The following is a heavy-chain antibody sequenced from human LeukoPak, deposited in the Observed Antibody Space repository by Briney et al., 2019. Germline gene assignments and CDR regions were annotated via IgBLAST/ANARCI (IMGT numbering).Heavy chain of an antibody. J-gene: IGHJ5*02. Sequence: PSETLSLTCTVSGGSISSSRYYWGWIRQPPGKGLEWIVSIYYSGSTHYNPSLKSRVTISVDTSKNQFSLKLSSVTAADTAVYYCARHRITYYDFWSGYHGGEWFDPWGQGTLVTVSS. V-gene: IGHV4-39*01. D-gene: IGHD3-3*01. CDR1: GGSISSSRYY. CDR2: IYYSGST. CDR3: ARHRITYYDFWSGYHGGEWFDP.